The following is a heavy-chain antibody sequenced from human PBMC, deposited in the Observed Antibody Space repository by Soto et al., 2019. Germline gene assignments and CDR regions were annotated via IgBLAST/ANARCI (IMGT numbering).Heavy chain of an antibody. Sequence: PGGSLRLSCAASGFTFSSYAMSWARQAPGKGLEWVSAISGSGGSTYYADSVKGRFTISRDNSKNTLYLQMNSLRAEDTAVYYCAKDRVGANHNWFDPWGQGTLVTVSS. V-gene: IGHV3-23*01. CDR3: AKDRVGANHNWFDP. CDR1: GFTFSSYA. CDR2: ISGSGGST. J-gene: IGHJ5*02. D-gene: IGHD1-26*01.